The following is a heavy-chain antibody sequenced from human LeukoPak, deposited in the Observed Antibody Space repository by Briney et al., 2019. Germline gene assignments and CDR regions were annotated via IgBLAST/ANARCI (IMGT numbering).Heavy chain of an antibody. V-gene: IGHV1-2*02. J-gene: IGHJ4*02. CDR1: GYTFTGYY. D-gene: IGHD3-16*01. CDR2: INPNSGDT. CDR3: ATQRGSYLWGTDFDY. Sequence: ASVKVSCKASGYTFTGYYMHWVRQAPGQGLEWMGWINPNSGDTKYSQKFQGRVTMTRDTSIRTASMELTRLRSDDTAVYYCATQRGSYLWGTDFDYWGQGTLVTVSS.